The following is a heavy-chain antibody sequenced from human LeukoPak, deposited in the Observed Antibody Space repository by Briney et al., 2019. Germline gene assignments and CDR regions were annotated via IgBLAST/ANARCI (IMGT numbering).Heavy chain of an antibody. CDR1: GGSINSYY. J-gene: IGHJ6*03. V-gene: IGHV4-59*01. CDR3: AREAIAAHDYYYYMDV. D-gene: IGHD6-6*01. CDR2: IYYGGST. Sequence: SETLSLTCTVSGGSINSYYWSWIRQPPGKGLEWIGYIYYGGSTNYNPSLKSRVTTSLDTSKNQFSLKLSSVTAADTAVYYCAREAIAAHDYYYYMDVWGKGTTVTVSS.